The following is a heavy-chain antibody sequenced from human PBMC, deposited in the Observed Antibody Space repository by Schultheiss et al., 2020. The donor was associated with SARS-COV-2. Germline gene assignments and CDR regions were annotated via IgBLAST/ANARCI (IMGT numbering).Heavy chain of an antibody. V-gene: IGHV4-4*02. Sequence: SETLSLTCAVSGGSITSTNWWSWVRQPPGKGLEWIGEIYHNGNANCNPSLKSRVTISVDKSKNQFSLRLSSVTAADTAVYYCAKGNSGWFDYWGQGTLVTVSS. CDR2: IYHNGNA. D-gene: IGHD1/OR15-1a*01. CDR3: AKGNSGWFDY. CDR1: GGSITSTNW. J-gene: IGHJ5*01.